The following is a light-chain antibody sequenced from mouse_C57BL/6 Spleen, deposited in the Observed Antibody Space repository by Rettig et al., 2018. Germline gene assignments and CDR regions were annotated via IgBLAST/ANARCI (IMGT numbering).Light chain of an antibody. CDR2: YAS. Sequence: DIVMTQSPATLSVTPGDRVSLSCRASPSISDYLHWYQQKSHESPRLLIKYASQSISGIPSRFSGSGSGSDFTLSINSVEPEDVGVYYCQNGHSFPLTFGAGTKLELK. CDR3: QNGHSFPLT. V-gene: IGKV5-39*01. J-gene: IGKJ5*01. CDR1: PSISDY.